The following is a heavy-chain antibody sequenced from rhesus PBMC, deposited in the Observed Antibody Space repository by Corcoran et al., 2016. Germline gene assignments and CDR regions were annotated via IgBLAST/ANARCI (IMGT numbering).Heavy chain of an antibody. CDR3: ARRETMVAPYGLDS. CDR1: GGSISDSYY. D-gene: IGHD4-4*01. Sequence: QVQLQESGPGLVKPSETLSLTCAVSGGSISDSYYWSWIRQPPGKGLEWIGYIYGCGDSTYYNPSLKSRVTMSTETSKNQFSLKLSSVTAADTAVYYCARRETMVAPYGLDSWGQGVVVTVSS. J-gene: IGHJ6*01. CDR2: IYGCGDST. V-gene: IGHV4-106*01.